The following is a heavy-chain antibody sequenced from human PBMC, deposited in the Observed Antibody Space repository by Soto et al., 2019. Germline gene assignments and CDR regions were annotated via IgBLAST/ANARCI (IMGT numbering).Heavy chain of an antibody. D-gene: IGHD3-3*01. CDR3: ARDSATLRYYTS. CDR2: LSSDGSNK. CDR1: GFTFSSYA. Sequence: QVQLVESGGGVVQPGRSLRLSCAAAGFTFSSYAMHWVRQAPGKGLEWVAVLSSDGSNKYYADSVKGRFTISRDNSKNTLYLEMNSLRAEDTAVYYCARDSATLRYYTSWGQGPLVTVSS. J-gene: IGHJ5*02. V-gene: IGHV3-30-3*01.